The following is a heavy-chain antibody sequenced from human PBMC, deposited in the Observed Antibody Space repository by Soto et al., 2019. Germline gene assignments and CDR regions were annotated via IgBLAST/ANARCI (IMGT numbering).Heavy chain of an antibody. CDR1: GGTFDNYV. CDR3: ARRHVSSIHFLRFDD. J-gene: IGHJ4*02. D-gene: IGHD3-3*02. CDR2: IIPSSETT. Sequence: ASVKVSWKASGGTFDNYVLNWVRQAPGQGLEWVGGIIPSSETTNYAQKFQGRLTLIAGANIVYMELSSLRSDDTAIYYCARRHVSSIHFLRFDDWGQGTLVTV. V-gene: IGHV1-69*13.